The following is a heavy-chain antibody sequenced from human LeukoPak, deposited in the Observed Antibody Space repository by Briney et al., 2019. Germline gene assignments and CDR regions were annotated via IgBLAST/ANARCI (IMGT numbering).Heavy chain of an antibody. Sequence: SQTLSLTCAVSGGSISSGGYSWSWIRQPPGKGLEWIGYIYHSGSTYYNPSLKSRVTISVDRSKNQFSLKLSSVTAADTAVYYCARGLGDYHYSDYWGQGTLVTVFS. CDR2: IYHSGST. D-gene: IGHD3-16*01. V-gene: IGHV4-30-2*01. CDR3: ARGLGDYHYSDY. CDR1: GGSISSGGYS. J-gene: IGHJ4*02.